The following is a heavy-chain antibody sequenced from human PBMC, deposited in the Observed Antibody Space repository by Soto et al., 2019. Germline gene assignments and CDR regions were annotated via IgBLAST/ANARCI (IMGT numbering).Heavy chain of an antibody. CDR2: IIPIFGTA. Sequence: QVQLVQSGAEVKKPGSSVKVSCKASGGTFSSYAISWVRQAPGQGLEWMGGIIPIFGTANYAQKFQGRVTITADESTSTAYMELSSLRSEDTAVYYCARGGDFGSGYYNGEIYYYYYYGMDVWGQGTTVTVSS. CDR3: ARGGDFGSGYYNGEIYYYYYYGMDV. V-gene: IGHV1-69*01. D-gene: IGHD3-3*01. J-gene: IGHJ6*02. CDR1: GGTFSSYA.